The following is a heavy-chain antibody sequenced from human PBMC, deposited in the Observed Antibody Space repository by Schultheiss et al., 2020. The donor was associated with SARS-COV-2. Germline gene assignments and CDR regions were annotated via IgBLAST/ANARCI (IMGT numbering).Heavy chain of an antibody. CDR2: VSYDGTNK. V-gene: IGHV3-30*01. CDR3: ARDDSSGYSYDY. Sequence: GGSLRLSCAASGFTFRSYAMNWVRQAPGKGLEWVAVVSYDGTNKYYADSVKGRFTISRDNSKNTLYLQMNSLRAEDTAVFYCARDDSSGYSYDYWGQGTLVTVSS. D-gene: IGHD3-22*01. J-gene: IGHJ4*02. CDR1: GFTFRSYA.